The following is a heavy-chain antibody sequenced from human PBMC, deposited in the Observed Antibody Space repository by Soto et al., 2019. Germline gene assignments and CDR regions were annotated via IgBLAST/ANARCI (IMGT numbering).Heavy chain of an antibody. Sequence: QVQLVQSGAEVKKPGASVKVSCKASGYTFTSYDIXWVRQATGQGLEWMGWMNPNSGNTGYAQKFQGRVTMXRXTSISTAYMXLXXXRSEDTAVYYCAREISYGMDVWGQGTTVTVSS. J-gene: IGHJ6*02. CDR2: MNPNSGNT. CDR1: GYTFTSYD. CDR3: AREISYGMDV. V-gene: IGHV1-8*01.